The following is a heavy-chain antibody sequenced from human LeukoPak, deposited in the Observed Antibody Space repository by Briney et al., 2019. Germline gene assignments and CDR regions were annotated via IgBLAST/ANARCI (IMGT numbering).Heavy chain of an antibody. J-gene: IGHJ1*01. CDR2: ISSSNRDT. CDR3: ASLTYYFDSSGYCPGYFQH. V-gene: IGHV3-11*03. CDR1: GFTFSDYY. D-gene: IGHD3-22*01. Sequence: GGSLRLSCAASGFTFSDYYMSWMRQAPGKRLEWVSYISSSNRDTNYADSVKGRFYADSVEGRFTITRDNAKNSLYLQMNCLRAEDTAVYYCASLTYYFDSSGYCPGYFQHWGQGTLVTVSS.